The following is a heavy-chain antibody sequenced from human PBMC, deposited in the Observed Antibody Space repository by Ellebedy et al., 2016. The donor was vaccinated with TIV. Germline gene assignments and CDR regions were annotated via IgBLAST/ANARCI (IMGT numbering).Heavy chain of an antibody. CDR3: ARRLTWELLSGWFDP. CDR2: IYYSGST. D-gene: IGHD1-26*01. V-gene: IGHV4-30-4*01. J-gene: IGHJ5*02. CDR1: GGSISGGDYY. Sequence: SETLSLTCTVSGGSISGGDYYWSWIRQPPGKGLEWIGYIYYSGSTYYNPSLKSRVTISVDTSKNQFSLKLSSVTAADTAVYYCARRLTWELLSGWFDPWGQGTLVTVSS.